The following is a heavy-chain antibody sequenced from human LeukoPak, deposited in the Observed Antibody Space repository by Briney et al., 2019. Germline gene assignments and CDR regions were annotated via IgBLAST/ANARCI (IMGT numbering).Heavy chain of an antibody. CDR3: ARDQGGGSHRHAFDL. V-gene: IGHV4-34*01. CDR2: INHSGST. Sequence: SETLSLTCAVYGGSFSGYYWSWIRQPPGKGLEWIGEINHSGSTNSNPSLKSRVTISVDTSKNQFSLKLSSVTAADTAVYYCARDQGGGSHRHAFDLWGQGTMITISS. D-gene: IGHD1-26*01. J-gene: IGHJ3*01. CDR1: GGSFSGYY.